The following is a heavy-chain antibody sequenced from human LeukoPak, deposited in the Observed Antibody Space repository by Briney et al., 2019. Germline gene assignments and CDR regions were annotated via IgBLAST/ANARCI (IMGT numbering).Heavy chain of an antibody. V-gene: IGHV4-38-2*01. CDR1: GYSISSGYY. CDR2: IYHSGST. CDR3: ARVGYNSSWYPDY. J-gene: IGHJ4*02. Sequence: SETLSLTCAVSGYSISSGYYWGWIRQPPGKGLEWIGSIYHSGSTYYNPSLKSRVTISVDTSKNQFSLKLSSVTAADTAVYYCARVGYNSSWYPDYWGQGTLVTVSS. D-gene: IGHD6-13*01.